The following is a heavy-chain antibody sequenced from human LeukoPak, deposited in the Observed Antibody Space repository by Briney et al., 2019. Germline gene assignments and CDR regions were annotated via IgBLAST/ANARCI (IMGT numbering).Heavy chain of an antibody. J-gene: IGHJ4*02. CDR1: GFTVSSNY. Sequence: SGGSLRLSCAASGFTVSSNYMSWVRQAPGKGLEWVSVIYSGGSTYYADSVKGRFAISRDNSKNTLYLQMNSLRAEDTAMYCCARKEGSSWNYWGQGTLVTVSS. CDR3: ARKEGSSWNY. V-gene: IGHV3-53*01. D-gene: IGHD6-13*01. CDR2: IYSGGST.